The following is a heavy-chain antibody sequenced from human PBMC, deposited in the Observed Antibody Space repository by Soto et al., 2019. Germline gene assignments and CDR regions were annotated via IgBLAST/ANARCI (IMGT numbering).Heavy chain of an antibody. V-gene: IGHV4-31*03. CDR3: ARAQLVRYYYGMDV. CDR1: GGSISSGGYY. D-gene: IGHD6-6*01. Sequence: SETLSLTCTVSGGSISSGGYYWSWIRQHPGKGLEWIGYIYYSGSTYYNPSLKSRVTISVDTSKNQFSLKLSSVTAADTAVYYCARAQLVRYYYGMDVWGQGTTVTVSS. CDR2: IYYSGST. J-gene: IGHJ6*02.